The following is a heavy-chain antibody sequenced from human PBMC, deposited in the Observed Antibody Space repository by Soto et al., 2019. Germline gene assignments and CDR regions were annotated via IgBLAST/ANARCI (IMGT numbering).Heavy chain of an antibody. CDR2: IYHSGSS. CDR3: ATSNWFDP. V-gene: IGHV4-59*08. J-gene: IGHJ5*02. CDR1: GGSISSYY. Sequence: PSETLSLTCTVSGGSISSYYWSWIRQPPGKGLEWIGYIYHSGSSNYNPSLKSRVTILLDTSKNQLSLKLSSVTAADTAVYYCATSNWFDPWGQGTLVTVSS.